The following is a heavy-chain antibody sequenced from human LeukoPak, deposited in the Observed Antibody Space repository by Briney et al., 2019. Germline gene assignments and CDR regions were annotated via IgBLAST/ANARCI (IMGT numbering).Heavy chain of an antibody. CDR2: IYYSGST. Sequence: SETLSLTCTVSGGSVSSGSYYWSWIRQPPGKGLEWIGYIYYSGSTNYNPSLKSRVTISVDTSKNQFSLKLSSVTAADTAVYYCARVPYYYGSGTEYWYFDLWGRGTLLTVSS. D-gene: IGHD3-10*01. CDR3: ARVPYYYGSGTEYWYFDL. CDR1: GGSVSSGSYY. J-gene: IGHJ2*01. V-gene: IGHV4-61*01.